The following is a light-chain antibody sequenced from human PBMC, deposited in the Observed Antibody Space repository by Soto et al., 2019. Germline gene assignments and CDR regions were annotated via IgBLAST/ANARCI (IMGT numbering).Light chain of an antibody. CDR1: QSLLHITGEAF. J-gene: IGKJ5*01. CDR3: MQSTQLPPT. CDR2: AVS. Sequence: DVVMTQTPLSLSVAPGQPASISCKSSQSLLHITGEAFLLWYLEKPGQSPQLLIYAVSTRVSGVPDRFSGSASGTDFTLEISRVETDDVGSYYCMQSTQLPPTFGQGTRLGIE. V-gene: IGKV2D-29*02.